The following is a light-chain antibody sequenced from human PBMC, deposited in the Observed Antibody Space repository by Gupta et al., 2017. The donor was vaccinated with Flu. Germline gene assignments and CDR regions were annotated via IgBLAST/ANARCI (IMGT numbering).Light chain of an antibody. J-gene: IGKJ3*01. V-gene: IGKV3-20*01. Sequence: TLSLSPGERATLSCRASQSVSSSYLAWYKQKPGQAPRLLIYGASSRDTGIPDRFSGSGSGTDFTLTISRREPEDFAVYYCQQYGSSPGFTFGHGTKVDIK. CDR3: QQYGSSPGFT. CDR2: GAS. CDR1: QSVSSSY.